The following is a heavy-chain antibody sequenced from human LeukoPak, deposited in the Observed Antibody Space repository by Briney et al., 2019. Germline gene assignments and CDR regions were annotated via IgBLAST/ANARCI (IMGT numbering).Heavy chain of an antibody. V-gene: IGHV3-48*03. CDR3: ARAFQELPQLYYYYYMDV. J-gene: IGHJ6*03. CDR2: ISSSGSTI. Sequence: PGGSLRLSCAAYGFTFSSYEMNWVRQAPGKGLEWVSYISSSGSTIYYADSVKCRFTISRDNAKNSLYLQMNSLRAEDTAVYYCARAFQELPQLYYYYYMDVWGKGTTVTVSS. D-gene: IGHD6-13*01. CDR1: GFTFSSYE.